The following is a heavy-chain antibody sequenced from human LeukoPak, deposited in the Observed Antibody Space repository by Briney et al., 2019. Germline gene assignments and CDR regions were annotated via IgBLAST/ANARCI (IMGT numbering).Heavy chain of an antibody. CDR2: ITPILGLI. V-gene: IGHV1-69*04. D-gene: IGHD5-24*01. CDR1: GGTFSNYA. J-gene: IGHJ4*02. CDR3: ARGRGSRTGYNGDYLDY. Sequence: SVTVSCKASGGTFSNYAINWVRQAPGQGLEWMGRITPILGLINYAQKFQGRVTITADKSTSTGYLDVTGLRSDDTAVYYCARGRGSRTGYNGDYLDYWGQGTLVTVSS.